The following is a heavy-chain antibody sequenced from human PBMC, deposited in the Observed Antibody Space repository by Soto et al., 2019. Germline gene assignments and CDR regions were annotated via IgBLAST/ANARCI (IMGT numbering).Heavy chain of an antibody. D-gene: IGHD3-3*01. Sequence: PGESLKISCKGSGYSFTSYWIGWVRQMPGKGLEWMGIIYPGDSDTRYSPSFQGQVTISADKSISTAYLQWSSLKASDTAMYYCARARKATYITGGFDSWGQGTLVTVSS. V-gene: IGHV5-51*01. J-gene: IGHJ4*02. CDR3: ARARKATYITGGFDS. CDR2: IYPGDSDT. CDR1: GYSFTSYW.